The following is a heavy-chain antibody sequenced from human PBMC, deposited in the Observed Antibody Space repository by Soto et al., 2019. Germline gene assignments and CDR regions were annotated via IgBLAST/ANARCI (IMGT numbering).Heavy chain of an antibody. CDR1: GFTFSNYG. CDR3: ARRSSPEIAVVTRYFDY. CDR2: ISNSGSPI. Sequence: PGGSLRLSCVASGFTFSNYGMNWVRLAPGKGLEWISYISNSGSPIYSADSVKGRFTISRDNAKNSLYLQMNSLRDEDTAVYYCARRSSPEIAVVTRYFDYWGQGTLVTVSS. D-gene: IGHD3-22*01. J-gene: IGHJ4*02. V-gene: IGHV3-48*02.